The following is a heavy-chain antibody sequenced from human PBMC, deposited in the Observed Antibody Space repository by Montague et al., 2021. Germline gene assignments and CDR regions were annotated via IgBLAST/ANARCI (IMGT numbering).Heavy chain of an antibody. J-gene: IGHJ6*03. CDR3: ARERDRYYYMDI. CDR2: VSHGGGT. Sequence: SETLSLTCTVSRSLINSDYYWGWIRQPPGKGLEWMGSVSHGGGTYYNPSLKSRVTISVDTSNNHFSLKLSSVTAADTAMYYCARERDRYYYMDIWGKGTTIPFSS. V-gene: IGHV4-38-2*02. CDR1: RSLINSDYY.